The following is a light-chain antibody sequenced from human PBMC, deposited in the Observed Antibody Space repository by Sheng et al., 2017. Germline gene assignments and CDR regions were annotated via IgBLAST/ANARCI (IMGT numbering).Light chain of an antibody. Sequence: IQMTQSPATLSASVGDRVTITCRASQNIKTLLAWYQQKPGKAPNLLIYKASRLQSGVPSRFSGSGSGTEFTLTISSLQSEDFAVYYCQQYDNWPPVTFGQGTQLEIK. CDR3: QQYDNWPPVT. CDR1: QNIKTL. J-gene: IGKJ5*01. CDR2: KAS. V-gene: IGKV1-5*03.